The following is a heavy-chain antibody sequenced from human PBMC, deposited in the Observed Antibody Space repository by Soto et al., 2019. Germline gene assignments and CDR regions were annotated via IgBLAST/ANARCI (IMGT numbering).Heavy chain of an antibody. CDR2: IYYSGST. CDR1: GGSISSYY. CDR3: ARDVNKGGFLEWDTNWFDP. Sequence: SETLSLTCTVSGGSISSYYWSWIRQPPGKGLEWIGYIYYSGSTNYNPSLKSRVTISVDTSKNQFSLKLSSVTAADTAVYYCARDVNKGGFLEWDTNWFDPWGQGTLVTVSS. J-gene: IGHJ5*02. V-gene: IGHV4-59*01. D-gene: IGHD3-3*01.